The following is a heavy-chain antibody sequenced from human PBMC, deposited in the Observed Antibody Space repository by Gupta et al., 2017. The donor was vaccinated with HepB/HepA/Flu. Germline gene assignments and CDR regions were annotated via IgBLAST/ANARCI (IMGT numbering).Heavy chain of an antibody. V-gene: IGHV3-30*18. D-gene: IGHD4-17*01. CDR1: GFTFSTYG. CDR3: AKVVYGDYAAPPNY. J-gene: IGHJ4*02. CDR2: ISYDGSNK. Sequence: QVQLVESGGGVVQPGRSLILSCAASGFTFSTYGLPWVRQAPGKGLEWVAVISYDGSNKYYADSVKGRFTISRDNSKNTLYLQMNSLRAEDTAVYYCAKVVYGDYAAPPNYWGQGTLVTVSS.